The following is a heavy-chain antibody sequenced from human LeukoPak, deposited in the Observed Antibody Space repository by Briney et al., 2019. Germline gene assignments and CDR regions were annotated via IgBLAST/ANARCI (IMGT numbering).Heavy chain of an antibody. J-gene: IGHJ4*02. CDR2: INPSGGST. CDR1: GYTFTSYY. Sequence: ASVKVSCKASGYTFTSYYMHWVRQAPGQGLEWMGIINPSGGSTSYAQKFQGRVTMTRAMSTSTVYIELSSLRSEDTAVYYCARAYDILTGYYLGYVYWGQGTLVTVSS. V-gene: IGHV1-46*01. CDR3: ARAYDILTGYYLGYVY. D-gene: IGHD3-9*01.